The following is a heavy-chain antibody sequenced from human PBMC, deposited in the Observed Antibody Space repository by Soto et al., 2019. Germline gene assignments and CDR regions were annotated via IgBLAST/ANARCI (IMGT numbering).Heavy chain of an antibody. CDR3: ARDDLFVDNGLEH. J-gene: IGHJ4*02. V-gene: IGHV3-33*01. Sequence: QVQLVESGGGVVRPGTSLRLSCAATGFSFSAHGMHWVRQAPGKGLEWLAVINDGSEEGYADSVRGRFTISRDNARNILYLQMDNLRAEDSALYYCARDDLFVDNGLEHWGQGTRVTVSS. D-gene: IGHD1-1*01. CDR2: INDGSEE. CDR1: GFSFSAHG.